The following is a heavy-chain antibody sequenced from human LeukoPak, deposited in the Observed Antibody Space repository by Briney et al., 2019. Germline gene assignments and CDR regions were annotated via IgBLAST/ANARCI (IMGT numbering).Heavy chain of an antibody. D-gene: IGHD2-2*02. J-gene: IGHJ5*02. Sequence: GASVKVSCKASGYTFTGYCMHWVRQAPGQGLEWMGWINPNSGGTNYAQKFQGRVTMTRDTSISTAYMELSRLRSDDTAVYYCARSGGIYCSSTSCYNNWFDPWGQGTLVTVSS. CDR2: INPNSGGT. CDR1: GYTFTGYC. CDR3: ARSGGIYCSSTSCYNNWFDP. V-gene: IGHV1-2*02.